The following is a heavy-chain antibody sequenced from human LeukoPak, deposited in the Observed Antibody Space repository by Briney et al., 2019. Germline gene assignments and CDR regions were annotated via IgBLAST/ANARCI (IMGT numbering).Heavy chain of an antibody. CDR2: ISCDGSNK. CDR1: GSTFSSYA. V-gene: IGHV3-30*01. Sequence: GGSLRLSCAASGSTFSSYAMHWVRQAPGKGLEWVAVISCDGSNKYYADSVKGRFTISRDNSKNTLYLQMNSLRAEDTAVYYCAAQGGGGPWGQGTLVTVSS. CDR3: AAQGGGGP. D-gene: IGHD3-16*01. J-gene: IGHJ5*02.